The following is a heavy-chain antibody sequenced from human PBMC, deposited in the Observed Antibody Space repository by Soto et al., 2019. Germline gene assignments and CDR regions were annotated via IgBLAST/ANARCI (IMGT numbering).Heavy chain of an antibody. CDR2: LYYSGTT. CDR3: VRHSGYSSNWGEFDP. Sequence: SETLSLTCGVSGGSISSINWWSWVRQTPGKGLEWIGSLYYSGTTYYNPSLKSRVTISVDRTKNQFSLNLTSVTAADMAVYYCVRHSGYSSNWGEFDPWGQGTLVTVSS. D-gene: IGHD5-18*01. CDR1: GGSISSINW. V-gene: IGHV4-4*02. J-gene: IGHJ5*02.